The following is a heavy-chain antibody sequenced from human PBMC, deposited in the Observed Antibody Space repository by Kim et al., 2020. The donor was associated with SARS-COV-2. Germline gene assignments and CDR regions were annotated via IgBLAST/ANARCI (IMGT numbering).Heavy chain of an antibody. V-gene: IGHV4-61*01. CDR2: IYYSGST. J-gene: IGHJ3*02. CDR3: AREDDILTGYYGAFDI. Sequence: SETLSLTCTVSGGSVSSGSYYWSWIRQPPGKGLEWIGYIYYSGSTNYNPSLRSRVTISVDTSKNQFSLKLISVTAADTAVYYCAREDDILTGYYGAFDIWCQWTMVTVPS. CDR1: GGSVSSGSYY. D-gene: IGHD3-9*01.